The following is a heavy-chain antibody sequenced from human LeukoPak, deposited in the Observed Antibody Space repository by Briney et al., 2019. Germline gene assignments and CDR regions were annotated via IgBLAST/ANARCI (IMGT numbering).Heavy chain of an antibody. Sequence: GSLRLSCAASGFTFSSYAMSWVRQAPGKGLEWVSAISGSGGSTYYADSVKGRFTISRDNSKNTLYLQMNSLRAEDTAVYYCAKEGGYCSSTSCYNGGYFDYWGQGTLVTVSS. V-gene: IGHV3-23*01. CDR1: GFTFSSYA. D-gene: IGHD2-2*02. J-gene: IGHJ4*02. CDR3: AKEGGYCSSTSCYNGGYFDY. CDR2: ISGSGGST.